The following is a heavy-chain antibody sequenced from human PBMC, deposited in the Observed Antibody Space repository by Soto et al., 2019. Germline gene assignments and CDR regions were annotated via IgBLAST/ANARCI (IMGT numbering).Heavy chain of an antibody. V-gene: IGHV4-39*01. Sequence: PSETLSLTCIVSGGSIRSSSYQWGWIRQPPGKGLEWIGSIYYSGSTYYNPSLKSRVTISVDTAKNQFSLKLSSVTAADTAVYYCARGRDVSGGWFDPWGQGTLVTVSS. D-gene: IGHD1-26*01. CDR2: IYYSGST. J-gene: IGHJ5*02. CDR3: ARGRDVSGGWFDP. CDR1: GGSIRSSSYQ.